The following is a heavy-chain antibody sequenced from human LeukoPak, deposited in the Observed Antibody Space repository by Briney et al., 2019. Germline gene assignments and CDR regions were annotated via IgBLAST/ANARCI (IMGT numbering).Heavy chain of an antibody. CDR3: AREGLDSGSHFSAWFDP. Sequence: GGSLRLSCAASGFTFNKHGMHWVRQAPGKGLEWFSFIRNDGNEKYYADSVKGRFIISRDNSKNTLSLEMNSLRPEDTAVYYCAREGLDSGSHFSAWFDPWGQGTLVTVSS. CDR1: GFTFNKHG. J-gene: IGHJ5*02. CDR2: IRNDGNEK. D-gene: IGHD3-10*01. V-gene: IGHV3-30*02.